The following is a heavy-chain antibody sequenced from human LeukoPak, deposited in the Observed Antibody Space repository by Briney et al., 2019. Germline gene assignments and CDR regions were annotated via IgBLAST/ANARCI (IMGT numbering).Heavy chain of an antibody. CDR2: IYIGGNT. J-gene: IGHJ4*02. D-gene: IGHD3-10*01. Sequence: GGSLRLSCVAYGFSVSNKYMSWVRQAPGRGLEWVSLIYIGGNTYYAGSVKGRFTVSRDSAENTLFLQMNSLRAEDMATYYCVSGEWPQNYWGQGTLVTVSS. CDR1: GFSVSNKY. V-gene: IGHV3-53*01. CDR3: VSGEWPQNY.